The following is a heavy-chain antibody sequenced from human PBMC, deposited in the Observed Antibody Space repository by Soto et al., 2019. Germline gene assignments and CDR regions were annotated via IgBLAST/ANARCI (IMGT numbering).Heavy chain of an antibody. V-gene: IGHV3-21*01. CDR3: AREIVVVVAALNWFDP. CDR2: ISSSSSYI. D-gene: IGHD2-15*01. J-gene: IGHJ5*02. CDR1: GFTFSSYS. Sequence: EVQLVESGGGLVKPGGSLRLSCAASGFTFSSYSMNWVRQAPGKGLEWVSSISSSSSYIYYADSVKGRFTISRDNAKNSLYLQMNSLRAEDTAVYYCAREIVVVVAALNWFDPWGQGTLVTVSS.